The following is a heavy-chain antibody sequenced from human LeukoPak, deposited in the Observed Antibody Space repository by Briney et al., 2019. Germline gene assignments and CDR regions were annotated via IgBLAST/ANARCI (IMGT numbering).Heavy chain of an antibody. CDR3: ARILTYYYDSSGYFDY. D-gene: IGHD3-22*01. Sequence: GRSLRLSCAASGFTFSSYAMHWVRQAPGKGLEWVAVISYDGSNKYYADSVKGRFTISRDNSKNTLYVQMNSLRAEDTAVYYCARILTYYYDSSGYFDYWGQGTLVTVSS. CDR2: ISYDGSNK. CDR1: GFTFSSYA. J-gene: IGHJ4*02. V-gene: IGHV3-30-3*01.